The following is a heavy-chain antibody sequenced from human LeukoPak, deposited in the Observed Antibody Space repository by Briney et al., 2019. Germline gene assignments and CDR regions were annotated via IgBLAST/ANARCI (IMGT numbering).Heavy chain of an antibody. V-gene: IGHV4-38-2*01. CDR2: IYHSGST. Sequence: SETLSLTCAVSGYSISSGYYWGWIRQPPGKGLEWIGSIYHSGSTYYNPSLKSRVTISVDTSKSQFSLKLSSVTAADTAVYYCARASSGWHYYYYMDVWGKGTTVTVSS. CDR1: GYSISSGYY. D-gene: IGHD6-19*01. CDR3: ARASSGWHYYYYMDV. J-gene: IGHJ6*03.